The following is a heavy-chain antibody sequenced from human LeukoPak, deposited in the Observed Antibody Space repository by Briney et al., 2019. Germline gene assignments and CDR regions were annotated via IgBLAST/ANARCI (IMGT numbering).Heavy chain of an antibody. D-gene: IGHD2-15*01. V-gene: IGHV3-7*01. CDR1: GFTLSSYW. CDR3: ARMGTMGAASYNSYYYYMDV. Sequence: PGGSLRLSCVGSGFTLSSYWMTWVRQAPGKGLERVANIKEDGSERHYVDSVKGRFTISRDNAENSLYLQMNSLRAEDTAVYYCARMGTMGAASYNSYYYYMDVWGKGTTVTVSS. J-gene: IGHJ6*03. CDR2: IKEDGSER.